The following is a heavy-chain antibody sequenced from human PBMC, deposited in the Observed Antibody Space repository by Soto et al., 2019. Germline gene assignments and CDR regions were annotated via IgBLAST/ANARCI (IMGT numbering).Heavy chain of an antibody. Sequence: GGSLRLSCAASGFTFSSYAMSWVRQAPGKGLEWVSAISGSGGSTYYADSVKGRFTSTRDKAKNTLYLQMNSLRAEDTAVYYCAKGSIPGIAAAGPYYGMDVWGQGTTVTVSS. CDR3: AKGSIPGIAAAGPYYGMDV. J-gene: IGHJ6*02. D-gene: IGHD6-13*01. CDR2: ISGSGGST. CDR1: GFTFSSYA. V-gene: IGHV3-23*01.